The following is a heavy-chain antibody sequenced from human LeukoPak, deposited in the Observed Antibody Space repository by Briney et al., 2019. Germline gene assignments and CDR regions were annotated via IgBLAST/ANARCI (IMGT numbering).Heavy chain of an antibody. J-gene: IGHJ5*02. Sequence: SETLSLTCTVSGGSIYSYYWSWIRQPPGKGLEWIGYIFNSGSTNYSPSLKSRVTISVDTSKNQFSLRLSSVTAADTAMYCCARGSNWFDTWGQGTLVTVSS. CDR3: ARGSNWFDT. CDR1: GGSIYSYY. V-gene: IGHV4-59*01. CDR2: IFNSGST.